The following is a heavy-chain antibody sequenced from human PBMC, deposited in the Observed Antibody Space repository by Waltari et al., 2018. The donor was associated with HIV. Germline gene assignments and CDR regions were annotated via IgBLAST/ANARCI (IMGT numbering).Heavy chain of an antibody. Sequence: QVQLVESGGGVVQPGRSLRLSCAASGFTFRSYAMHWVRQAPGKGRDGVAVKSDDGSNKYYADSVKGRFTISRDNSKNTLYLQMNSLRAEDTAVYYCARDPYYYDSSGYLCYFDYWGQGTLVTVSS. CDR1: GFTFRSYA. V-gene: IGHV3-30-3*01. CDR2: KSDDGSNK. D-gene: IGHD3-22*01. CDR3: ARDPYYYDSSGYLCYFDY. J-gene: IGHJ4*02.